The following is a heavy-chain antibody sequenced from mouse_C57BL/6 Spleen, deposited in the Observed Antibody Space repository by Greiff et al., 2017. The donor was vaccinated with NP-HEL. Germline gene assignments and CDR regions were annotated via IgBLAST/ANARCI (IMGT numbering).Heavy chain of an antibody. CDR3: ARSSITTVVAPFDY. CDR1: GYAFSSSW. V-gene: IGHV1-82*01. J-gene: IGHJ2*01. CDR2: IYPGDGDT. Sequence: VQLQQSGPELVKPGASVKISCKASGYAFSSSWMNWVKPRPGKGLEWIGRIYPGDGDTNYNGKFKGKATLTADKSSSTAYMQLSSLTSEDSAVYFWARSSITTVVAPFDYWGQGTTLTVSS. D-gene: IGHD1-1*01.